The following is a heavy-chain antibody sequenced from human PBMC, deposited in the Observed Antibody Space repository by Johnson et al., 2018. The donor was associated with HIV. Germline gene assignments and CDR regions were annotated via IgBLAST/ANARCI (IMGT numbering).Heavy chain of an antibody. CDR2: IRYDGSNK. CDR3: AKDFGGSSWHAFDI. Sequence: QVQLVESGGGVVQPGRSLRLSCAASGFTFSSYAMHWVRQAPGKGLEWVAFIRYDGSNKYYADSVKGRFTISRDNSKNTLYLQMNSLRAEDTAVYYCAKDFGGSSWHAFDIWGQGTMVTVSS. J-gene: IGHJ3*02. CDR1: GFTFSSYA. V-gene: IGHV3-30*02. D-gene: IGHD6-13*01.